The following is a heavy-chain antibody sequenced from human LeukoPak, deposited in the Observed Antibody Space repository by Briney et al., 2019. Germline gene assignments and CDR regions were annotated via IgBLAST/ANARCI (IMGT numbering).Heavy chain of an antibody. CDR3: TRLPNYGDNWFDP. CDR2: IRSKANSYAT. J-gene: IGHJ5*02. D-gene: IGHD3-16*01. Sequence: GGSLRLSWAAAGFTLTASAMHWVRQAAGKGLEWVGRIRSKANSYATAYAASVKGRLTMSRDDSKNTAYLQMNSLKTEDTAVYYCTRLPNYGDNWFDPWGQGTLVTVSS. CDR1: GFTLTASA. V-gene: IGHV3-73*01.